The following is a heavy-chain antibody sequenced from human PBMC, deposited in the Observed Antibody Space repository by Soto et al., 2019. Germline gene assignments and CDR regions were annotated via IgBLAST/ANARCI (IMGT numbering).Heavy chain of an antibody. CDR3: ARGPLRNWFDP. Sequence: ASVKVSCKASGYTFTSFAMHWVRQAPGQRLEWMGWINAGNGNTKYSQKFQGRVTITKNTSASTAYMELSSLRSEDTAVYYCARGPLRNWFDPWGQGTLVTVSS. CDR2: INAGNGNT. J-gene: IGHJ5*02. V-gene: IGHV1-3*01. D-gene: IGHD5-12*01. CDR1: GYTFTSFA.